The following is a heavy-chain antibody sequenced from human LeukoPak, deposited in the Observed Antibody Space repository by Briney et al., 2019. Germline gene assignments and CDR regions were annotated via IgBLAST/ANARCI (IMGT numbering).Heavy chain of an antibody. J-gene: IGHJ4*02. CDR1: GFTFSSYA. CDR3: AKFGVEVAVAGDFDY. D-gene: IGHD6-19*01. V-gene: IGHV3-23*01. Sequence: GGSLRLSCAAPGFTFSSYAMSWVRQAPGKGLEWVSAISGSGGSTYYADSVKGRFTISRDNSKNTLYLQMNSLRAEDTAVYYCAKFGVEVAVAGDFDYWGQGTLVTVSS. CDR2: ISGSGGST.